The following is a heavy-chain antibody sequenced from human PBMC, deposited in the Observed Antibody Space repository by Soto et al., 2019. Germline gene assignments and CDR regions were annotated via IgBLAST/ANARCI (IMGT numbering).Heavy chain of an antibody. CDR1: GYTFRSYG. J-gene: IGHJ4*02. CDR2: ISGYNGNT. CDR3: ARDRGVVPSGSAYDFDY. V-gene: IGHV1-18*01. Sequence: QVQLVQSGPEVKKPGASVKVSCKATGYTFRSYGVTWVRQAPGQGLEWMGWISGYNGNTEYAQKLQGRVTMTADTSTSTVYMQLRRLGSADTAVYYCARDRGVVPSGSAYDFDYWGQGTLVTVSS. D-gene: IGHD2-2*01.